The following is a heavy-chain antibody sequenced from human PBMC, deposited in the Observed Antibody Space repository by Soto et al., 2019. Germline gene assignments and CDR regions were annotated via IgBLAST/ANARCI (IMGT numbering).Heavy chain of an antibody. CDR3: AKGRGIAVAGSIFDY. CDR1: GFTFSSYA. CDR2: ISGSGGST. Sequence: XGSLRLSCSASGFTFSSYAMSWVRQAPGKGLEWVSAISGSGGSTYYADSVKGRFTISRDNSKNTLYLQMNSLRAEDTAVYYCAKGRGIAVAGSIFDYSGQGTLVTVSS. D-gene: IGHD6-19*01. J-gene: IGHJ4*02. V-gene: IGHV3-23*01.